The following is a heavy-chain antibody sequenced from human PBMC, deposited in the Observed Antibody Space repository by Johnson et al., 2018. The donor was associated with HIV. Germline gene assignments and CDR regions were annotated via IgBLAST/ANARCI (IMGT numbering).Heavy chain of an antibody. CDR3: ATDILFGTTRSDHDAFDT. CDR2: ISSSGNTI. CDR1: GFTFSDYY. V-gene: IGHV3-11*04. D-gene: IGHD1-1*01. J-gene: IGHJ3*02. Sequence: QVQLVESGGGLVKPGGSLRLSCAASGFTFSDYYMSWIRQAPGKGLEWVSYISSSGNTIYYADSVKGRFTISRDNAKNSLYLQMNSLRVEDTAVYYCATDILFGTTRSDHDAFDTWGQGTMVTVSS.